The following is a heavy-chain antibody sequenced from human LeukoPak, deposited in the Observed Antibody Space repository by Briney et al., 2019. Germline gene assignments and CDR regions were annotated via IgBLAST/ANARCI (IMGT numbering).Heavy chain of an antibody. V-gene: IGHV1-2*02. CDR2: IGTKSNST. CDR3: VREGEGPLSKDFDS. Sequence: ASMKVSGNSSGFTFTDHYIHWVRQAREQGVEWMGFIGTKSNSTSSPQELQGRVTMTRNTSMTTAYMELTRLTSDDTAVYYCVREGEGPLSKDFDSWGQGTLVTVSS. D-gene: IGHD2-15*01. J-gene: IGHJ4*02. CDR1: GFTFTDHY.